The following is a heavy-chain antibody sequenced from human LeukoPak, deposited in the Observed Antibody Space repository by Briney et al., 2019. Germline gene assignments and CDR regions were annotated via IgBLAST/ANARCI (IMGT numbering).Heavy chain of an antibody. J-gene: IGHJ5*02. V-gene: IGHV4-4*07. CDR3: ARGRKLYGSGSYFSNWFDP. Sequence: PSETLSLTCTVSGGSISSYYWSWIRQPAGKGLEWIGRIYTSGSTNYNPSLKSRVTMSVDTSKNQFSLKLSSVTAADTAVYYCARGRKLYGSGSYFSNWFDPWGQGTLVTVSS. D-gene: IGHD3-10*01. CDR1: GGSISSYY. CDR2: IYTSGST.